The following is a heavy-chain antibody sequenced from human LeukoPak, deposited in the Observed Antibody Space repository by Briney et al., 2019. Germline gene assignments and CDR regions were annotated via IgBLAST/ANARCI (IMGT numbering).Heavy chain of an antibody. V-gene: IGHV4-4*07. D-gene: IGHD6-6*01. CDR2: IYTSGST. J-gene: IGHJ4*02. CDR1: GGSISSYY. CDR3: ARRVGSSSGGDGRIDY. Sequence: PSETLSLTCTVSGGSISSYYWSWIRQPAGKGLEWIGRIYTSGSTNYNPSLTSRVTISVDTSKNQFSLKLSSVTAADTAVYYCARRVGSSSGGDGRIDYWGQGTLVTVSS.